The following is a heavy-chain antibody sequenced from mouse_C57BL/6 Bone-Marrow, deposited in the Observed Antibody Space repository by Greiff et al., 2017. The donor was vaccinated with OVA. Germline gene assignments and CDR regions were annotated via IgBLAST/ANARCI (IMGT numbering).Heavy chain of an antibody. CDR3: ASMITTGYWYFDV. CDR2: IYPGDGDT. Sequence: QVQLQQSGAELVKPGASVKISCKASGYAFSSYWMNWVKQRPGKGLEWIGQIYPGDGDTNYNGKFKGKATLTADKSSSTAYMQLSSLTSEDSAVYFDASMITTGYWYFDVWGTGTTVTVSS. J-gene: IGHJ1*03. CDR1: GYAFSSYW. V-gene: IGHV1-80*01. D-gene: IGHD2-4*01.